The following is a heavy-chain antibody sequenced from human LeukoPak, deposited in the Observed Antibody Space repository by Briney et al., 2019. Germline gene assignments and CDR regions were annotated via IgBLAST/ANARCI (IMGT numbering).Heavy chain of an antibody. CDR1: GGSITTSSYY. J-gene: IGHJ3*02. Sequence: NPSETLSLTCSVSGGSITTSSYYWGWIRQPPEKGLEWIGSIYYTGGTHYSPSLKSRVTMSLDTSKKQFSLKLRSLTAADTAVYFCARSQAEWAAPGFDNWGQGTMVTVSS. CDR2: IYYTGGT. D-gene: IGHD1-26*01. V-gene: IGHV4-39*01. CDR3: ARSQAEWAAPGFDN.